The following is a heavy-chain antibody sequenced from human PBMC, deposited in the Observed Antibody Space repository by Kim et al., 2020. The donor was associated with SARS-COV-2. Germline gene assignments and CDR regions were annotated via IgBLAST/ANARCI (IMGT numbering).Heavy chain of an antibody. J-gene: IGHJ2*01. CDR1: GCSLSSSSYY. V-gene: IGHV4-39*01. CDR3: ASHPRYSSGWYV. Sequence: SETLSLTCTVSGCSLSSSSYYWGWIRQPPGKGLEWIGTTYYSGNTYYNPSLKSRVTISVDTSKNQFSLKLGSVTAADTAVYYCASHPRYSSGWYV. D-gene: IGHD6-19*01. CDR2: TYYSGNT.